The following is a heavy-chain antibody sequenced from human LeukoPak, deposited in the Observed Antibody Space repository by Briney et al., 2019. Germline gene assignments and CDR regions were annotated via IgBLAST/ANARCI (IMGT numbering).Heavy chain of an antibody. Sequence: SETLSLTCAVYGGSFSGYYWSCIRQPPGKGLEWIGEINHSGSTNYNPSLKSRVTISVDTSKNQFSLKLSSVTAADTAVYYCARGLLWFGESYFDYWGQGTLVTVSS. J-gene: IGHJ4*02. D-gene: IGHD3-10*01. CDR2: INHSGST. CDR1: GGSFSGYY. V-gene: IGHV4-34*01. CDR3: ARGLLWFGESYFDY.